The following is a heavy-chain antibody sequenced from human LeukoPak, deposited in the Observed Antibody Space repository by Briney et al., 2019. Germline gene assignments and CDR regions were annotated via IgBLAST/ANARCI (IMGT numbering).Heavy chain of an antibody. CDR1: GFTFSSYG. Sequence: LAGGSLRLSCAASGFTFSSYGMHWVRQAPGKGLEWVTIIWYDGSNKYYADSVKGRFSISRDNSKNTLYLQMNSLRAEDTAVYYCARDSTYYDFWSGYYVSHGMDVWGQGTTVIVSS. CDR2: IWYDGSNK. J-gene: IGHJ6*02. CDR3: ARDSTYYDFWSGYYVSHGMDV. D-gene: IGHD3-3*01. V-gene: IGHV3-33*01.